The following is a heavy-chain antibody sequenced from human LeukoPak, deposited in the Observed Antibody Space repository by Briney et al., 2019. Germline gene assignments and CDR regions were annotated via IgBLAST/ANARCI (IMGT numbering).Heavy chain of an antibody. D-gene: IGHD2-15*01. Sequence: SETLSLTCTVPGGSISTYYWSWIRQPPGKGLEWIAYIYYSGSTNYNPSLKSRVTISEDTSKNQFSLKLSSVTAADTAVYYCARTEIAATLYFDYWGQGTLVTVSS. V-gene: IGHV4-59*01. J-gene: IGHJ4*02. CDR1: GGSISTYY. CDR3: ARTEIAATLYFDY. CDR2: IYYSGST.